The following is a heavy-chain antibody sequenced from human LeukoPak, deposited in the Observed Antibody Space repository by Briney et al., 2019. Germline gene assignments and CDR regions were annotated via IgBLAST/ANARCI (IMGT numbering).Heavy chain of an antibody. Sequence: SETLSLTCTVSGGSISSYYWSWIRQPAGKGLEWIGRIYTSGSTNYNPSLKSRVTMSVDTSKNQFSLKLSSVTAADTAVYYCARDSRGYSYVYYYYMDVWGKGTTVTVSS. CDR2: IYTSGST. J-gene: IGHJ6*03. D-gene: IGHD5-18*01. CDR3: ARDSRGYSYVYYYYMDV. CDR1: GGSISSYY. V-gene: IGHV4-4*07.